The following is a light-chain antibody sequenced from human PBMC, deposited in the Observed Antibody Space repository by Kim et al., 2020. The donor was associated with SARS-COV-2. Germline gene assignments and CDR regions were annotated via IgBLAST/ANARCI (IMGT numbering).Light chain of an antibody. CDR1: QGISSC. J-gene: IGKJ5*01. Sequence: DIQMTQSPSTLSASVGDRVTITCRASQGISSCLAWYQQKPGKVPKLLIYGASILESGVPSRFSGSGSGTEFTLTISSLQPDDFATYFCQQYNTFPITFGQGTRLEIK. CDR3: QQYNTFPIT. V-gene: IGKV1-5*01. CDR2: GAS.